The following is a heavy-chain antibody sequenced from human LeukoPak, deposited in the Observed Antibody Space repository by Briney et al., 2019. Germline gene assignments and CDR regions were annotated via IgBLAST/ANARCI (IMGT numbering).Heavy chain of an antibody. D-gene: IGHD3-10*02. V-gene: IGHV3-11*04. CDR2: ISSSGSTI. CDR1: PYSISTDSF. CDR3: AELGITMIGGV. Sequence: LSLTCTVSPYSISTDSFWGRIRQPPGKGLEWVSYISSSGSTIYYADSVKGRFTISRDNAKNSLYLQMNSLRAEDTAVYYCAELGITMIGGVWGKGTTVTISS. J-gene: IGHJ6*04.